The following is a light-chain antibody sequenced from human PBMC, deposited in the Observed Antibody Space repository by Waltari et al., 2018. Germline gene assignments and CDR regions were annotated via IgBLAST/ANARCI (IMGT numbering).Light chain of an antibody. J-gene: IGLJ3*02. V-gene: IGLV1-40*01. Sequence: QPVLTQPPSVSGAPGQTVTISCTGSSSNIGAGFDVHWYQHLPGRAPKLLIYGDINRPSGVPDRFSGSKSGTSASLAITGLQAEDEADYYCQSFDSSLAFSEVVFGGGTKLTVL. CDR1: SSNIGAGFD. CDR2: GDI. CDR3: QSFDSSLAFSEVV.